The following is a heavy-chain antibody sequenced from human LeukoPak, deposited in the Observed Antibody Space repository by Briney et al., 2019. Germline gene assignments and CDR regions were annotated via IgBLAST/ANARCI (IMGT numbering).Heavy chain of an antibody. CDR2: INAGNGNT. J-gene: IGHJ3*02. D-gene: IGHD3-10*01. CDR3: AREEIGLLWFGSI. Sequence: ASVKVSCKASGYTFTSYGMHWVRQAPGQRLEWMGWINAGNGNTKYSQKFQGRVTITRDTSASTAYMELSSLRSEDTAVYYCAREEIGLLWFGSIWGQGTMVTVSS. CDR1: GYTFTSYG. V-gene: IGHV1-3*01.